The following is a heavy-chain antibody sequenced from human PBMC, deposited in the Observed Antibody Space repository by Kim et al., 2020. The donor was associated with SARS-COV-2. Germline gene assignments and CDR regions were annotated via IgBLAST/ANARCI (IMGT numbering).Heavy chain of an antibody. CDR2: IYPGDSGA. D-gene: IGHD5-18*01. Sequence: GESLKISCQGSGYNFSNYWIAWVRQMPGRGLEWMGTIYPGDSGATYSPSFQGQVTISIDASNKTAYLQWSSLKASDTAIYYCAGRNTLMGFELDFWGQGTLVTVSS. V-gene: IGHV5-51*01. CDR3: AGRNTLMGFELDF. J-gene: IGHJ4*02. CDR1: GYNFSNYW.